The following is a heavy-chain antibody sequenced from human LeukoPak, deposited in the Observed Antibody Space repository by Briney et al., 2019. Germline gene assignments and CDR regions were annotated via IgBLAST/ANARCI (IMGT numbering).Heavy chain of an antibody. D-gene: IGHD2-2*01. J-gene: IGHJ4*02. Sequence: ASVTVSCKASGYTFTGYYMHWVRQAPGQGLEWMGWINPNSGGTNYAQKFQGRVTITRNASISTVFMELSSLRSEDTAVYYCARGAGYCSSTSCSLGYWGQGTLVTVSS. V-gene: IGHV1-2*02. CDR3: ARGAGYCSSTSCSLGY. CDR1: GYTFTGYY. CDR2: INPNSGGT.